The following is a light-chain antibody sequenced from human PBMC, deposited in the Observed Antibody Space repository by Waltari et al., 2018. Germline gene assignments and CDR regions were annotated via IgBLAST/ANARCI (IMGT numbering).Light chain of an antibody. V-gene: IGLV8-61*01. CDR2: KQK. Sequence: QTVVTQEPSLTVSPGGTVTLTYTLSSGSLSTTSYPPWYQLTPCQSPSTLVYKQKARSSGPTDLFSGSILGNTAALTSTGAQAYDESFYYCALYLGSGIGVFGGGNRLT. CDR1: SGSLSTTSY. J-gene: IGLJ2*01. CDR3: ALYLGSGIGV.